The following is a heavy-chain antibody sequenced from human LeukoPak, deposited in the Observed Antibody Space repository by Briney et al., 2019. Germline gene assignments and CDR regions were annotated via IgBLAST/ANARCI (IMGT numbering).Heavy chain of an antibody. Sequence: PGGSLRLSCAASGFTFSNYGMHWVRQAPGKGLEWVAVIPYDGSNKYYADSVKGRFTISRDNSKNTLYLQMNSLRAEDTAVYYCAKDPLRSFSYYYYYMDVWGKGTTVTVSS. CDR2: IPYDGSNK. CDR3: AKDPLRSFSYYYYYMDV. CDR1: GFTFSNYG. J-gene: IGHJ6*03. V-gene: IGHV3-30*18. D-gene: IGHD4-17*01.